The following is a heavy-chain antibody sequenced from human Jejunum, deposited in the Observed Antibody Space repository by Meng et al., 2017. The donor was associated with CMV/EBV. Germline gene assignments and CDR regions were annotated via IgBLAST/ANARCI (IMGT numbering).Heavy chain of an antibody. J-gene: IGHJ4*02. Sequence: KASGYTFTSYYMHWVRQAPGQGLEWMGVINPNGGTTAYAQKFQGRVTMTGDTSTSTIYMELNSLRSEDTAVYFCAAKIDITYLDFWGQGTLVTVSS. V-gene: IGHV1-46*01. CDR3: AAKIDITYLDF. CDR2: INPNGGTT. CDR1: GYTFTSYY. D-gene: IGHD1-14*01.